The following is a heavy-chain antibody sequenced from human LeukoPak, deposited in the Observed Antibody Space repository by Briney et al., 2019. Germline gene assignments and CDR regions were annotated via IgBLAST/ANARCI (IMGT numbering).Heavy chain of an antibody. CDR2: ISYTGTN. Sequence: PSQTLSLTCTVSGDYINSGYFWNWIRRRPGTGLEWIGYISYTGTNYYNPSLRNRLAMSVDTSKNQFSLKLSSVTAADTAVYYCARGNDHFDFWGQGSLVTVSS. CDR1: GDYINSGYF. V-gene: IGHV4-31*03. J-gene: IGHJ4*02. CDR3: ARGNDHFDF.